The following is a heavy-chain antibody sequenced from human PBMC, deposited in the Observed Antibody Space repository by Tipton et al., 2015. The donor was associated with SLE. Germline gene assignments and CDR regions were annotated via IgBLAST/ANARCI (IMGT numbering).Heavy chain of an antibody. V-gene: IGHV4-39*01. CDR3: ASQRGSYYGIDY. Sequence: LSLTCTVSDGSISSSSYYWGWIRQPPGKGLEWIGSIYYSGSTYYNPSLKSRVTISVDTSKNQFSLKLSSVTAADTAVYYCASQRGSYYGIDYWGQGTLVTVSS. J-gene: IGHJ4*02. CDR2: IYYSGST. D-gene: IGHD1-26*01. CDR1: DGSISSSSYY.